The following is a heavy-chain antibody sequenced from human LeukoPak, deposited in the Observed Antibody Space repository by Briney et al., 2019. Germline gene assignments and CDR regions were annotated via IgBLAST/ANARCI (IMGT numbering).Heavy chain of an antibody. V-gene: IGHV3-23*01. Sequence: GASLRLSCAASGFTFSSYAMSWVRQAPEKGQEWVSSISDSGVYTYYADSVKGRFTISRDNSKNTLCLQMNSLRAEDTAVYYCAKERCSSSSCCVDYWGQGTLVTVSS. CDR3: AKERCSSSSCCVDY. CDR2: ISDSGVYT. CDR1: GFTFSSYA. J-gene: IGHJ4*02. D-gene: IGHD2-2*01.